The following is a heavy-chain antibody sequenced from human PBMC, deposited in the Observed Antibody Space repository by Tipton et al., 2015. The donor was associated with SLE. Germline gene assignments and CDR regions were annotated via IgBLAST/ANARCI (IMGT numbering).Heavy chain of an antibody. J-gene: IGHJ4*02. CDR2: VSYDGSRH. CDR1: GYSFTNYW. Sequence: QVQLVQSGAAVKKPGESLKMSCKTSGYSFTNYWIGWVRQAPGKGLEWVAFVSYDGSRHFYSDSVRGRFTIYRDNSKSTLFLQMNSLRPEDTPTYFCARTYRELTPAHYFFEHWGQGALVTVSS. V-gene: IGHV3-30*19. D-gene: IGHD1-7*01. CDR3: ARTYRELTPAHYFFEH.